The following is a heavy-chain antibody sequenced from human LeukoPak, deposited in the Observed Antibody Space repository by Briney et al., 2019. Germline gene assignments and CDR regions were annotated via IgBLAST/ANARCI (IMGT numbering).Heavy chain of an antibody. D-gene: IGHD3-10*01. CDR3: ARETYYGSGSYSDFALDY. Sequence: GGSLRLSCAASGFTFSIYEINWVRQAPGGGVGRSSCIFGRGTSIYHANSVKGRFTISRDNAKNSVYLQMNSLRAEDTAVYYCARETYYGSGSYSDFALDYWGQGTLVTVSS. CDR2: IFGRGTSI. J-gene: IGHJ4*02. CDR1: GFTFSIYE. V-gene: IGHV3-48*03.